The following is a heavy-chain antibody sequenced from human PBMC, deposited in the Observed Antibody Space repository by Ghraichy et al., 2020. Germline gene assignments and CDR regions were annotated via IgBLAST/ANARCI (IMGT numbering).Heavy chain of an antibody. CDR1: GFTFSSSA. CDR3: ADTVQSVFPHHFEN. V-gene: IGHV3-23*01. J-gene: IGHJ4*02. Sequence: GGSLRLSCAASGFTFSSSAMTWVRQAPGKGLEWVSTISGGGDDIFNADSVKGRFTISRDNSKNTLYLQMKSLRVKDTAVYYCADTVQSVFPHHFENWGQGAMVTVSS. D-gene: IGHD2-8*01. CDR2: ISGGGDDI.